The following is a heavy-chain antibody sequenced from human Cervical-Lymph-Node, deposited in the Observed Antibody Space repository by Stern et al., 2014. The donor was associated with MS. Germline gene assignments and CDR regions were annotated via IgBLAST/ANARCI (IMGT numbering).Heavy chain of an antibody. J-gene: IGHJ6*02. V-gene: IGHV1-69*01. Sequence: VQLVQSGAEVKKVGSSVKVSCKASGGTLSSHAISWVRQAPGQGLEWMGGIIPIGDAPNYAQKFQGRVRITSDESTNTAHMELSSLRSEDTAVYYCATGAHGMDVWGQGTAVTVSS. D-gene: IGHD3-10*01. CDR2: IIPIGDAP. CDR1: GGTLSSHA. CDR3: ATGAHGMDV.